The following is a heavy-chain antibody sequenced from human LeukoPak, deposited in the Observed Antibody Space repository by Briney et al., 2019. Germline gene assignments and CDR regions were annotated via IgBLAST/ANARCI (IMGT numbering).Heavy chain of an antibody. CDR3: ARDAGYSGYVWAY. D-gene: IGHD5-12*01. Sequence: PGGSLRLSCAASGFTLSRYSMNWVRQAPGKGLEWTSYISSGSSTIYYADSVKGRFTISRDNAKNSLYLQVNSLRDEDTAVYYCARDAGYSGYVWAYWGQGTLVTVSS. CDR2: ISSGSSTI. J-gene: IGHJ4*02. V-gene: IGHV3-48*02. CDR1: GFTLSRYS.